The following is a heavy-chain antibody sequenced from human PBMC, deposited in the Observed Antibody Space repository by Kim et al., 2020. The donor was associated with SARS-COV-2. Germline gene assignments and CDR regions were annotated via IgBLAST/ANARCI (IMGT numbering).Heavy chain of an antibody. D-gene: IGHD2-2*01. V-gene: IGHV4-30-2*05. CDR3: ARYCSSTSCLFGFDY. J-gene: IGHJ4*02. Sequence: PSLKSRVTISVDTSKNQFSLKLSSVTSADTAVYYCARYCSSTSCLFGFDYWGQGTLVTVSS.